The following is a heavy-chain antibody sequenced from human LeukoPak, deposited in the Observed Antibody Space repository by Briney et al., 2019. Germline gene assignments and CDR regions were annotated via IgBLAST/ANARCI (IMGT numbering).Heavy chain of an antibody. CDR1: GGSVSTSSYY. D-gene: IGHD3-16*02. CDR2: IYYTGIS. CDR3: ARGIRYRFDS. J-gene: IGHJ5*01. V-gene: IGHV4-39*02. Sequence: SETLSLTCTVSGGSVSTSSYYWGWIRQPPGKALEWIASIYYTGISYYNPSLKSRVTISVDTSKNHFSLNLSSVTAADTAVYYCARGIRYRFDSWRQGTLPTVSS.